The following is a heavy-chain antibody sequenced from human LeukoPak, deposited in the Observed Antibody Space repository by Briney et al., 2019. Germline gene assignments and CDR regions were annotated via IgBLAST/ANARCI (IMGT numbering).Heavy chain of an antibody. V-gene: IGHV5-51*01. J-gene: IGHJ4*02. D-gene: IGHD5-18*01. CDR1: GYSVTSYW. CDR3: ARHKSDTAMTYFFDY. Sequence: GESPKISCKGSGYSVTSYWIGWVRQLPGKGLEWMGIIYPGDSDTRYSPSFQGQVTFSADKSISTAYLQWSSLKASDTAMYYCARHKSDTAMTYFFDYWGQGTLVTVSS. CDR2: IYPGDSDT.